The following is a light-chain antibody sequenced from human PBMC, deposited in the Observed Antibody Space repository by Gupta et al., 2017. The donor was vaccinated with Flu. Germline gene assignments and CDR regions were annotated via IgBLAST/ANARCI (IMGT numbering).Light chain of an antibody. Sequence: SVTISCTGTSSDVGGYTYVSWYQQHPGKAPKRIMYEISNRPLEVSNRFSGSKSGSTDSLTISGLQAEDEATDYCSSYAGSYTGVFGGGTKLTVL. CDR1: SSDVGGYTY. V-gene: IGLV2-11*03. CDR3: SSYAGSYTGV. J-gene: IGLJ2*01. CDR2: EIS.